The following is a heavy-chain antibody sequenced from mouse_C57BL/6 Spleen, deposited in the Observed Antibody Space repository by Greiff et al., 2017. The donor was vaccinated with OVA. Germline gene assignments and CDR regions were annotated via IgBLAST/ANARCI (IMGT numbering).Heavy chain of an antibody. V-gene: IGHV1-64*01. J-gene: IGHJ3*01. D-gene: IGHD4-1*01. CDR2: IPPNSGST. CDR1: GYTFTSYW. CDR3: ASWAWFAY. Sequence: VQLQQPGAELVKPGASVKLSCKASGYTFTSYWMHWVKQRPGQGLEWIGMIPPNSGSTNYNEKFKSKATMTVDKSSSTAYMQLSSLTSEDSAVNYWASWAWFAYWGQGTLVTVSA.